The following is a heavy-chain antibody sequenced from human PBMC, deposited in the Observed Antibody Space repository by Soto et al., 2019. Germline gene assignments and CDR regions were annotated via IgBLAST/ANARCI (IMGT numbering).Heavy chain of an antibody. V-gene: IGHV4-34*01. CDR2: INHAGST. J-gene: IGHJ3*01. Sequence: QVQLQQWGAGLLKPSETLSLTCAIYNGSFSVYYWIWIRQAPGKGLEWIGEINHAGSTNYNPSLKSRVTMSVDTSENQFSLKLTSVTAADTAVYYCARDSTRRGACDVWGQGTMLTVSS. D-gene: IGHD2-2*01. CDR1: NGSFSVYY. CDR3: ARDSTRRGACDV.